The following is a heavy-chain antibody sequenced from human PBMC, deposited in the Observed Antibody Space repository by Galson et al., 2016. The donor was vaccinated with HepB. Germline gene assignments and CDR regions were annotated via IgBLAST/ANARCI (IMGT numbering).Heavy chain of an antibody. Sequence: TLSLTCTVSGASISSGGYYWSWIRQHPGKGLEWIGYIYHSGSTHYNTSLKSRLTISRDTSKNQFSLRLRSVTAADTAVYYCARGWDTSTWHNTYNYYGMDVWGQGTTVTVSS. J-gene: IGHJ6*02. D-gene: IGHD6-13*01. CDR1: GASISSGGYY. CDR2: IYHSGST. CDR3: ARGWDTSTWHNTYNYYGMDV. V-gene: IGHV4-31*03.